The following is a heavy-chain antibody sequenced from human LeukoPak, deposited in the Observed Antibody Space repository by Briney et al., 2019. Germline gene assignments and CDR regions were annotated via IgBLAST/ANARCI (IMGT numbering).Heavy chain of an antibody. Sequence: GGSLRLSCAASGFTFSSYAMHWVRQAPGKGLEWVAVISYDGSNKYYAGSVKGRFTISRDNSKNTLYLQMNSLRAEDTAVYYCARGILTGYYKDGYYFDYWGQGTLVTVSS. CDR2: ISYDGSNK. CDR3: ARGILTGYYKDGYYFDY. V-gene: IGHV3-30*04. D-gene: IGHD3-9*01. J-gene: IGHJ4*02. CDR1: GFTFSSYA.